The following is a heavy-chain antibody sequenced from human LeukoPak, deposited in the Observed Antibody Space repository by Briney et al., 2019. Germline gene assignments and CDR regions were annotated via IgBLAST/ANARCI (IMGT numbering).Heavy chain of an antibody. D-gene: IGHD3/OR15-3a*01. J-gene: IGHJ4*02. V-gene: IGHV4-39*01. CDR1: GGSISSYY. CDR2: IYYSGNT. CDR3: ARQTGSGLFILP. Sequence: PSETLSLTCTVSGGSISSYYWSWIRQPPGKGLEWIGSIYYSGNTYYNPSLNSQVSISIDTSKNQFSLRLTSVTAADTAVYYCARQTGSGLFILPGGQGTLVTVSS.